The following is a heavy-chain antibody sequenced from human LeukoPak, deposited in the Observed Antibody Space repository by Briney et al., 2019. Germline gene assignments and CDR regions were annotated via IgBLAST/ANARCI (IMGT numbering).Heavy chain of an antibody. CDR1: GGSFSGYY. J-gene: IGHJ6*02. CDR3: ARLGNYYGMDV. Sequence: PSETLSLTCAVYGGSFSGYYWSWIRQPPGKGLEWIGEINHSGSTNYNPSLKSRVTISVDTSKNQFSLKLSSVTAADTAVYYCARLGNYYGMDVWGQGTTVTVSS. V-gene: IGHV4-34*01. CDR2: INHSGST.